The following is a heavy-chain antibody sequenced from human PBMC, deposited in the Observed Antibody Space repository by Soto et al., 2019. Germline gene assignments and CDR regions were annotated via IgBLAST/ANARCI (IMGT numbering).Heavy chain of an antibody. Sequence: SETLSLTCTVSGGSISSYDWSWIRQNTGKGLEWIGYIYYSGSTNYNPSLKSRVTISVDTSKNQFSLKLSSVTAADTAVYYCARGGDYVMFDYWGQGTLVTVSS. V-gene: IGHV4-59*01. J-gene: IGHJ4*02. CDR2: IYYSGST. D-gene: IGHD4-17*01. CDR3: ARGGDYVMFDY. CDR1: GGSISSYD.